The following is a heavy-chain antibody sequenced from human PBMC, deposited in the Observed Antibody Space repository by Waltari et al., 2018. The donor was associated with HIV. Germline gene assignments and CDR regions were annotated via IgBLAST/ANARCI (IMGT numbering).Heavy chain of an antibody. CDR3: AKDSMGAIDVEDYFDF. V-gene: IGHV3-23*01. D-gene: IGHD1-26*01. Sequence: EVQLLESGGGLVQPGGSLRLSCATSGFIFSNYAMSWVRQAPGKGWVWGSSIRIIGDTTYYADSVKGRFTTTRANSKDTLYLQMNSLRAEDTAVYYCAKDSMGAIDVEDYFDFWGQGTLVTVSS. J-gene: IGHJ4*02. CDR2: IRIIGDTT. CDR1: GFIFSNYA.